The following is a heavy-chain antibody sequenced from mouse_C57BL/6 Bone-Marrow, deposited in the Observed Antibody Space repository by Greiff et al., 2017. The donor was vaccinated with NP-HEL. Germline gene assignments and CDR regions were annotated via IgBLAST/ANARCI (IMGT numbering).Heavy chain of an antibody. CDR2: IRLKSDNYAT. CDR3: TLLLRAMDY. J-gene: IGHJ4*01. V-gene: IGHV6-3*01. D-gene: IGHD2-1*01. CDR1: GFTFSNYW. Sequence: EVMLVESGGGLVQPGGSMKLSCVASGFTFSNYWMNWVRQSPEKGLEWVAQIRLKSDNYATHYAESVKGRFTISRDDSKSSVYLQMNNLRAEDTGIYYCTLLLRAMDYWGQGTSVTVSS.